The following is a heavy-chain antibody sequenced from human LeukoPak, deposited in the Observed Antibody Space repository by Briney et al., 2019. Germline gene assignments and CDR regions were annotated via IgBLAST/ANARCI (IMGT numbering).Heavy chain of an antibody. CDR1: GFTFSGSA. CDR3: TFTPGYSGYDGGL. V-gene: IGHV3-73*01. CDR2: IRSKANSYAT. Sequence: GGSLKLSCAASGFTFSGSAMHWVRQASGKGLEWVGRIRSKANSYATAYAASVKGRFTISRDDSKNTANLQMNSLKTEDTAVYYCTFTPGYSGYDGGLWGQGTLVTVSS. J-gene: IGHJ4*02. D-gene: IGHD5-12*01.